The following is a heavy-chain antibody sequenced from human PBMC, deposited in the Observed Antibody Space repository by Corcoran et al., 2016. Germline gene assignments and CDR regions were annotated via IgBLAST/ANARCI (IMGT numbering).Heavy chain of an antibody. Sequence: EVQLVESGGGLVKPGGSLRLSCAASGFTFNIAWMTWVRQAPGKGLEWVGRIKSKGSGETTDYAAPVKDRFTISRDDSKNTLYVQMNSLKIEDTAVYFCAKVRDNKSYSLSNWGQGTLVTVSS. J-gene: IGHJ4*02. CDR3: AKVRDNKSYSLSN. CDR1: GFTFNIAW. D-gene: IGHD3-3*02. CDR2: IKSKGSGETT. V-gene: IGHV3-15*07.